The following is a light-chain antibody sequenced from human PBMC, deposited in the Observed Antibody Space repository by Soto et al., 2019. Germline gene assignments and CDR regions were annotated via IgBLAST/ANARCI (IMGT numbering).Light chain of an antibody. CDR1: HSVNTY. J-gene: IGKJ5*01. Sequence: EVVLTQSPGTLSLSPGERATVSCRASHSVNTYLAWYQQRPGQAPRLLIYGASSRATGIPDRFSGSGSGTDFTLTISSLQPEDFATYYCQQLNSYPITFGQGTRLEIK. CDR3: QQLNSYPIT. V-gene: IGKV3-11*01. CDR2: GAS.